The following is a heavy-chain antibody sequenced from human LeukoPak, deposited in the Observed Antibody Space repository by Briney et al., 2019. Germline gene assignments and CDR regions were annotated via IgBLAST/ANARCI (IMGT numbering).Heavy chain of an antibody. CDR2: IYYSGST. V-gene: IGHV4-59*01. J-gene: IGHJ4*02. CDR1: GGSISSYY. Sequence: SQTLSLTCTVSGGSISSYYWSWIRQPPGKGLEWIGYIYYSGSTNYNPSLKSRVTISVDTSKNQFSLKLSSVTAADTAVYYCARIGHEDYYFDYWGQGTLVTVSS. CDR3: ARIGHEDYYFDY.